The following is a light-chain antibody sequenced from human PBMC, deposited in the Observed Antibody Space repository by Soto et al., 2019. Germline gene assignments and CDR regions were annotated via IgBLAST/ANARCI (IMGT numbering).Light chain of an antibody. CDR1: QSVSSY. Sequence: EIVLTQSPATLSLSPGERATLSCRASQSVSSYLAWYQQKPGQAPRLLIYDASNRATAIPARFSASGSGTDFPLTTSSLEPEDFPVYYCQQRSNWPPSTFVQGTKVEIK. J-gene: IGKJ1*01. V-gene: IGKV3-11*01. CDR3: QQRSNWPPST. CDR2: DAS.